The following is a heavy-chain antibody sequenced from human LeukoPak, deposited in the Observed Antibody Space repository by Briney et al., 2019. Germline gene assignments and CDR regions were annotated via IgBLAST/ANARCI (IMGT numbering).Heavy chain of an antibody. CDR2: INTDGSST. V-gene: IGHV3-74*01. J-gene: IGHJ6*03. Sequence: GGSLRLSCAASGFTFSNYWMHWVRQAPGKGLVWVSRINTDGSSTSYVDSVKGRFTISRDNAKNTLYLQMNSLRAEDTAVYYCASLYDSSGDYYYMDVWGKGTTVTVSS. CDR1: GFTFSNYW. CDR3: ASLYDSSGDYYYMDV. D-gene: IGHD3-22*01.